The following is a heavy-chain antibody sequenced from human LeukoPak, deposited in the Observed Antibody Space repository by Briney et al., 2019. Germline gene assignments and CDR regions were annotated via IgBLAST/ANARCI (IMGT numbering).Heavy chain of an antibody. CDR3: ATDCSSTSCYIYYYYMDV. Sequence: PGGSLRLSCAASGFTFSSYAMSWVRQAPGKGLEWVSAISGSGGSTYYADSVKGRFTISRDNSKNTLYLQMNSLRAEDTAVYYCATDCSSTSCYIYYYYMDVWGKGTTVTVSS. V-gene: IGHV3-23*01. J-gene: IGHJ6*03. CDR1: GFTFSSYA. CDR2: ISGSGGST. D-gene: IGHD2-2*01.